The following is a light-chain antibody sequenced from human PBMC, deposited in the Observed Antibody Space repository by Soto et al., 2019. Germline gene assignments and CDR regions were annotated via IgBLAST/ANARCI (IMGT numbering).Light chain of an antibody. CDR2: DVS. V-gene: IGLV2-11*01. CDR3: CSYAGSYTFAV. J-gene: IGLJ7*01. CDR1: SSDVGGYNY. Sequence: QSALTQPRSVSGSPGQSVTISCTGTSSDVGGYNYVSWYQQHPGKAPKLMIYDVSKRPSGVPDRFSGSKSGNTASLTISGLQAEDEADYDCCSYAGSYTFAVFGGGTQLTVL.